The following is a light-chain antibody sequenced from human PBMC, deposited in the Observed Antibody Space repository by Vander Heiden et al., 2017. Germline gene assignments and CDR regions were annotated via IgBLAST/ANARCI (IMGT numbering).Light chain of an antibody. J-gene: IGKJ5*01. CDR1: QSVSSTY. CDR2: GAS. V-gene: IGKV3-20*01. Sequence: IVLTQSPGTLSLSPGQRATLSCTASQSVSSTYLAWYQQKPGQAPRLLIYGASNRATGIPDRFSGGGSGTDFTLTISRLEPEDFAVYSCQHYGSSPPITFGQGTRLEIK. CDR3: QHYGSSPPIT.